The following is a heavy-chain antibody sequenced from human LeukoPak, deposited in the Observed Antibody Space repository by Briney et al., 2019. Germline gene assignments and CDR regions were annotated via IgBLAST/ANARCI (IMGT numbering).Heavy chain of an antibody. Sequence: PSETLSLTCTVSGGSISSSSYYWGWIRQPPGTGLEWIGSIYYSGSTYYNPSLKSRVTISVDTSKNQFSLKLSSVTAADTAVYYCARDKYYYDSSGYYYFDYWGQGTLVTVSS. CDR1: GGSISSSSYY. J-gene: IGHJ4*02. V-gene: IGHV4-39*07. CDR2: IYYSGST. D-gene: IGHD3-22*01. CDR3: ARDKYYYDSSGYYYFDY.